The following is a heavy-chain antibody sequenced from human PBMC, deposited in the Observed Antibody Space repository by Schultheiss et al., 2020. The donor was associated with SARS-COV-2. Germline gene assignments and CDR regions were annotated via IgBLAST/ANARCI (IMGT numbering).Heavy chain of an antibody. CDR3: ARGWPGYCSGGSCPGRGGRNWFDP. CDR1: GGSISSYY. D-gene: IGHD2-15*01. V-gene: IGHV4-59*12. Sequence: SETLSLTCTVSGGSISSYYWSWIRQPPGKGLEWIGYIYYSGSTYYNPSLKSRVTISVDTSKNQFSLKLSSVTAADTAVYYCARGWPGYCSGGSCPGRGGRNWFDPWGQGTLVTVS. CDR2: IYYSGST. J-gene: IGHJ5*02.